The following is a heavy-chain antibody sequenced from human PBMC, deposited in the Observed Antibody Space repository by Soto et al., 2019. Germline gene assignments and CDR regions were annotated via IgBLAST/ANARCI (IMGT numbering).Heavy chain of an antibody. D-gene: IGHD2-8*01. V-gene: IGHV3-30-3*01. Sequence: PGGSLRLSCAASGFTFSSYAMHWVRQAPGKGLEWVAVISYDGSNKYYADSVKGRFTISRDNSKNTLYLQMNSLRAEDTDVYYCARDRIVLMVYANRPLDYYGMDGWGQGTTVTVSS. J-gene: IGHJ6*02. CDR1: GFTFSSYA. CDR2: ISYDGSNK. CDR3: ARDRIVLMVYANRPLDYYGMDG.